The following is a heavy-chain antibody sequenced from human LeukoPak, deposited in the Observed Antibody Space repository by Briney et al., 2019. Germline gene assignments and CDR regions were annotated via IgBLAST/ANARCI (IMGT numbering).Heavy chain of an antibody. CDR2: IFYTGRA. Sequence: PSETLSLTCTVSRGSLSPDHCAWIRQPPGKGLEWIGYIFYTGRARYNPSLEGRATLTVDMSKNQVSLKLRSVTAADTATYYCARPVDGANTRVDSWGQGTLVTVSS. D-gene: IGHD4/OR15-4a*01. CDR3: ARPVDGANTRVDS. V-gene: IGHV4-59*08. J-gene: IGHJ4*02. CDR1: RGSLSPDH.